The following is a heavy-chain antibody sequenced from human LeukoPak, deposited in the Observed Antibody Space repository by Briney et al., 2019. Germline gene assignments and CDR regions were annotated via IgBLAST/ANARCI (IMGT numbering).Heavy chain of an antibody. CDR2: IIPILGIA. V-gene: IGHV1-69*02. Sequence: ASVKVSCKASGGTFSSYTITWVRLAPGQGLEWMGRIIPILGIANYAQKFQGRVTITADKSTSTAYMELSSLRSEDTAVYYCASRFSGWVGAFDIWGQGSMVTVSS. D-gene: IGHD6-19*01. J-gene: IGHJ3*02. CDR3: ASRFSGWVGAFDI. CDR1: GGTFSSYT.